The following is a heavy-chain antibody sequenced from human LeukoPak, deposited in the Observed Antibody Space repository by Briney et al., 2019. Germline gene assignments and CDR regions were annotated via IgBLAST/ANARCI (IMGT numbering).Heavy chain of an antibody. CDR2: IYPGDSDT. CDR1: GYSFTTYW. V-gene: IGHV5-51*01. D-gene: IGHD2-2*01. CDR3: ARRQGCSSTSCPPDY. Sequence: GESLKISCRGSGYSFTTYWIGWVRQMPGKGLEWMGIIYPGDSDTRYTPSFQGQVTMSADKSINTADLQWSSLKASDTAIYYCARRQGCSSTSCPPDYWGQGTLVTVSP. J-gene: IGHJ4*02.